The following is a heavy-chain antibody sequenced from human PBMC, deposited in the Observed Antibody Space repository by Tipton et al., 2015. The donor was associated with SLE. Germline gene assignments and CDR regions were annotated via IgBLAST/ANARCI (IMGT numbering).Heavy chain of an antibody. J-gene: IGHJ6*03. V-gene: IGHV3-7*01. CDR3: ARDSSITMIGYYYYYMDV. CDR2: IKQDGSEK. CDR1: EFTFSSYW. D-gene: IGHD3-22*01. Sequence: GSLRLSCAASEFTFSSYWMSWVRQAPGKGLEWVANIKQDGSEKYYVDSVKGRFTISRDNAKNSLYLQMNSLRAEDTAVYYCARDSSITMIGYYYYYMDVWGKGTTVTVSS.